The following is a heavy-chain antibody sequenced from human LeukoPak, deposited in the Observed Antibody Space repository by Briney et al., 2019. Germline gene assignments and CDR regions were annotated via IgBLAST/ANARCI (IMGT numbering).Heavy chain of an antibody. V-gene: IGHV6-1*01. D-gene: IGHD3-22*01. CDR2: TYYRSKWYN. J-gene: IGHJ4*02. Sequence: SQTLSLTCATSGDSVSSNSSAWNWIRQSPSRGLEWLGRTYYRSKWYNDYALSVKSRITINPDTSKNQFSLQLNSVTPEDTAVYYCAREDSSGYYSAFDYWGQGTLVTVSS. CDR3: AREDSSGYYSAFDY. CDR1: GDSVSSNSSA.